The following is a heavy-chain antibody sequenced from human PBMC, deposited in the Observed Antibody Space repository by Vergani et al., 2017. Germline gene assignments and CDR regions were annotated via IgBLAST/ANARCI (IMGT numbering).Heavy chain of an antibody. J-gene: IGHJ4*02. CDR2: ISYDGSNK. D-gene: IGHD3-3*01. CDR1: GFTFSSYG. CDR3: ERVNEIFGVVIIPYYFDY. V-gene: IGHV3-30*03. Sequence: QVQLVESGGGVVQPGRSLRLSCAASGFTFSSYGMHWVRQAPGKGLEWVAVISYDGSNKYYADSVKGRFTISRDNSKTSLCLQMNSLRAEDTAVSYCERVNEIFGVVIIPYYFDYWGQGTLVTVSS.